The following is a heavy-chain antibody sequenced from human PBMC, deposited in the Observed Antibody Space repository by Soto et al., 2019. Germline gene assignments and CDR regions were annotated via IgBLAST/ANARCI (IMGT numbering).Heavy chain of an antibody. J-gene: IGHJ4*02. D-gene: IGHD2-21*02. CDR3: ATDPVAVTGSFIDS. CDR2: ISGSGGST. CDR1: GFTFSSYA. Sequence: GGSLRLSCAASGFTFSSYAMSWVRQAPGKGLEWVSAISGSGGSTYYADSVKGRFTISRDNSKKTAYLQMNSLRGDDTAVYFCATDPVAVTGSFIDSWGQGTLVTVSS. V-gene: IGHV3-23*01.